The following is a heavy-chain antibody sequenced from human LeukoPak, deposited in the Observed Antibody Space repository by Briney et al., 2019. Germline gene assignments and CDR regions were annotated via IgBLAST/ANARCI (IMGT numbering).Heavy chain of an antibody. J-gene: IGHJ3*02. CDR1: GYTFTSYG. V-gene: IGHV1-18*01. D-gene: IGHD6-13*01. CDR3: ARDPPYSSSGHAFDI. Sequence: ASVKVSCKASGYTFTSYGISWVRQAPGQGLEWMGWISAYNGNTNYAQKLQGRVTMTTDTSTSTAYMELSSLRSEDTAVYYCARDPPYSSSGHAFDIWGQGTMVTVSS. CDR2: ISAYNGNT.